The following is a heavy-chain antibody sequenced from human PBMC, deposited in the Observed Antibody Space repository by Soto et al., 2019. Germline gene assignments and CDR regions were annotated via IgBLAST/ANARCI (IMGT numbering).Heavy chain of an antibody. Sequence: PSETLSLTCAVYGGSFSGYYWSWIRQPPGKGLEWIGEINHSGSTNYNPSLKSRVTISVDTSKNQFSLKLSSVTAADTAVYYCARAITFFGVVITDYFDYWGQGTLVTVSS. CDR3: ARAITFFGVVITDYFDY. V-gene: IGHV4-34*01. J-gene: IGHJ4*02. CDR1: GGSFSGYY. CDR2: INHSGST. D-gene: IGHD3-3*01.